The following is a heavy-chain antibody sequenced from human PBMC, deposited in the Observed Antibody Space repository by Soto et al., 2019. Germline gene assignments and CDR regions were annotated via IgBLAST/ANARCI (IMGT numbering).Heavy chain of an antibody. J-gene: IGHJ6*02. CDR1: DNTFTYYG. Sequence: GASVKVSCKSSDNTFTYYGINWVRQAPGQRLEWMGWINAGNGNTKYSQKFQGRVTITRDTSASTAYMELSSLRSEDTAVYYCAREGSSSWHTYYYYYGMDVWGQGTTVTVSS. CDR3: AREGSSSWHTYYYYYGMDV. D-gene: IGHD6-13*01. CDR2: INAGNGNT. V-gene: IGHV1-3*01.